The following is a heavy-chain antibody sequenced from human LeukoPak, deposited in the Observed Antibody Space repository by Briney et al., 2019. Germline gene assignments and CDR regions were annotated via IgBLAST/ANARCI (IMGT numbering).Heavy chain of an antibody. J-gene: IGHJ4*02. Sequence: GGSLRLSCAASGFTFSDAWMSWVRQAPGKGLEWVGRIKSKTDGGTTDYAAPVKGRFTISRDDSKNTLYLQMNSLKTEDTAVYYCTTRGGSFSIFDYWGQGTLVTVAS. D-gene: IGHD1-26*01. CDR1: GFTFSDAW. CDR3: TTRGGSFSIFDY. V-gene: IGHV3-15*01. CDR2: IKSKTDGGTT.